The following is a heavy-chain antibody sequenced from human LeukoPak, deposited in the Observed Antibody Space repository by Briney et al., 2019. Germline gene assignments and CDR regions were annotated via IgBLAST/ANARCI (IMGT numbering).Heavy chain of an antibody. V-gene: IGHV1-18*01. CDR1: GYTFRSYG. Sequence: ASVKVSCKASGYTFRSYGLSWVRQAPGQGLEWMGWISAHNGNTNYAQRFQGRLTMTTDTPTSTAYMELRSLTSGDTAVYYCARDRGPSYCSSTTCRTLDWWGQGTLVTVSS. CDR3: ARDRGPSYCSSTTCRTLDW. J-gene: IGHJ4*02. D-gene: IGHD2-2*01. CDR2: ISAHNGNT.